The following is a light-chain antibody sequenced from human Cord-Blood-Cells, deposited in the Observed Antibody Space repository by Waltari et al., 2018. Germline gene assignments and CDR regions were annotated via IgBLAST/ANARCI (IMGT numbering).Light chain of an antibody. V-gene: IGKV1-39*01. CDR3: QQSYSTPYT. Sequence: DIQMTQSTSSLSASVGDRVTITCRASQSISSYLNWYQQKPGKAPKLLIYAASSLQSGVPSRFSGSGSGTDLTLTISSLQPEDFATYYCQQSYSTPYTFGQGTKLEIK. J-gene: IGKJ2*01. CDR2: AAS. CDR1: QSISSY.